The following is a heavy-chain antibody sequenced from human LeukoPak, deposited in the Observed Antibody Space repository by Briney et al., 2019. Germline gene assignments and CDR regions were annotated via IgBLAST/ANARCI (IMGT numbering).Heavy chain of an antibody. Sequence: WVALSSKKEREWVGYIYYSGSTNYNPSLKSRVTISVDTSKNQFSLKLSSVTAADTAVYYCARQVGGSYWAYFDYWGQGTLVTVSS. CDR2: IYYSGST. J-gene: IGHJ4*02. V-gene: IGHV4-59*08. CDR3: ARQVGGSYWAYFDY. D-gene: IGHD1-26*01.